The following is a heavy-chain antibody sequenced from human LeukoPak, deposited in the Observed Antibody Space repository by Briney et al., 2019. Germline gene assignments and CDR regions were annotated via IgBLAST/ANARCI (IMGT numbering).Heavy chain of an antibody. Sequence: SETLSLTCSVSGGSISNLYLSWIRQPAGKGLEWIGRIYVSGRIDYNPSLRSRVTMSVDTSKNQLSLRVGSVTAADTGVYYCARDSGTTGEVKFDPWGQGTLVTVSS. V-gene: IGHV4-4*07. CDR1: GGSISNLY. D-gene: IGHD3-10*01. CDR2: IYVSGRI. J-gene: IGHJ5*02. CDR3: ARDSGTTGEVKFDP.